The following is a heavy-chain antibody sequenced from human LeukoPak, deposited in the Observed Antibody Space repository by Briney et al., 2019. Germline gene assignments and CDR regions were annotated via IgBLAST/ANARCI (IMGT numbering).Heavy chain of an antibody. Sequence: ASVKVSCKASGGTFSSYAISWVRQAPGQGLEWMGGIIPIFGTANYAQKFQGRVTITADESTSTAYMELSSLRSEDTAVYYCARDMVGVGATRGYFDYWGQGTLVTVSS. D-gene: IGHD1-26*01. J-gene: IGHJ4*02. CDR2: IIPIFGTA. CDR3: ARDMVGVGATRGYFDY. CDR1: GGTFSSYA. V-gene: IGHV1-69*13.